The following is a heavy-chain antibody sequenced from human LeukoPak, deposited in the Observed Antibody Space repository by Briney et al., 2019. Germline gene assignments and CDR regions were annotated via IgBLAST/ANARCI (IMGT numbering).Heavy chain of an antibody. V-gene: IGHV3-30*02. J-gene: IGHJ3*02. D-gene: IGHD2/OR15-2a*01. CDR2: IRFDGSNE. CDR1: GFSFSNYG. Sequence: GGSLRLSCVASGFSFSNYGMHWVRQAPGKGLEWVAFIRFDGSNEDYADSVKGRFTISRDNSKNTVFLQMNGLRAEDTAIYYCAKDRGGDLLLWDAFHIWGQGTLVTVS. CDR3: AKDRGGDLLLWDAFHI.